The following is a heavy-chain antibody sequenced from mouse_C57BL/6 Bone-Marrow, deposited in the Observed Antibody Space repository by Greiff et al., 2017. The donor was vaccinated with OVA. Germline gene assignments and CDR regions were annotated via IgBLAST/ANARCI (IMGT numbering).Heavy chain of an antibody. V-gene: IGHV1-55*01. Sequence: LVESGAELVKPGASVKMSCKASGYTFTSYWITWVKQRPGQGLEWIGDIYPGSGSTNYNEKFKSKATLTVDTSSSTAYMQLSSLTSEDSAVYYCAREDYYSNFWFAYWGQGTLVTVSA. J-gene: IGHJ3*01. CDR1: GYTFTSYW. CDR3: AREDYYSNFWFAY. D-gene: IGHD2-5*01. CDR2: IYPGSGST.